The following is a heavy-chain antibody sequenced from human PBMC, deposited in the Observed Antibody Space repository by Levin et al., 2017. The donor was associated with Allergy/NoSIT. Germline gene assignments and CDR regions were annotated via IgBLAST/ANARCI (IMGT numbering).Heavy chain of an antibody. CDR1: GFTFSSYS. V-gene: IGHV3-48*04. Sequence: GGSLRLSCAASGFTFSSYSMNWVRQAPGRGLEWISYIRPDNDIRSYADSVKGRFTISRDNAKNSLYLQMNSLRAADTAVYYCARDYSWSADSWGQGTLVTVSS. J-gene: IGHJ4*02. D-gene: IGHD2-8*02. CDR3: ARDYSWSADS. CDR2: IRPDNDIR.